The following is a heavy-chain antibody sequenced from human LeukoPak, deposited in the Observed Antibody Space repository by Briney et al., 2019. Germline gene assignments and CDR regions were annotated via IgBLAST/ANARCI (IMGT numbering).Heavy chain of an antibody. V-gene: IGHV5-51*01. Sequence: GESLKISCNCSGYSFTSYWLGWVRQMPRKGLEWMGKLYPGDSDSRYSPSFQGQVTISADKSISTAYLQWSSLKASDTAMYYCATRVNYYETSEDAFDIWGQGTMVTVSS. CDR1: GYSFTSYW. CDR3: ATRVNYYETSEDAFDI. D-gene: IGHD3-22*01. CDR2: LYPGDSDS. J-gene: IGHJ3*02.